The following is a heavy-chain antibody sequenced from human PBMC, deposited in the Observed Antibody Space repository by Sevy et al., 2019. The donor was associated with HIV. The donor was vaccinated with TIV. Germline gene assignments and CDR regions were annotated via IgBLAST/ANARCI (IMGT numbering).Heavy chain of an antibody. V-gene: IGHV3-23*01. CDR1: XXXFSTYA. CDR3: AHLXDXSXXXXX. CDR2: ISXXGATT. Sequence: GGSLRLSCPASXXXFSTYAMXWVRXAPGXGLEWVXSISXXGATTYYTDSVKDRFTISRDNSKNMVYLQMNSLRTEDTAVYYCAHLXDXSXXXXXXGXGTLVTVSS. J-gene: IGHJ4*01.